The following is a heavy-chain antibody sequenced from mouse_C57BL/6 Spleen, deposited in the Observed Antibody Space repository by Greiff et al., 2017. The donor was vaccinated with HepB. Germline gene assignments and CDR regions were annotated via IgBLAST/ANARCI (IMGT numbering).Heavy chain of an antibody. Sequence: VQLVESGAELVKPGASVKISCKASGYAFSSYWMNWVKQRPGKGLEWIGQIYPGDGDTNYNGKFKGKATLTADKSSSTAYMQLSSLTSEDSAVYFCARKGIYDGYYHAMDYWGQGTSVTVSS. CDR3: ARKGIYDGYYHAMDY. CDR2: IYPGDGDT. CDR1: GYAFSSYW. J-gene: IGHJ4*01. V-gene: IGHV1-80*01. D-gene: IGHD2-3*01.